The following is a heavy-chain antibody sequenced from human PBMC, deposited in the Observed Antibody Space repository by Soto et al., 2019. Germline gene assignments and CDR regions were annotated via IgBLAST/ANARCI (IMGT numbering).Heavy chain of an antibody. J-gene: IGHJ4*02. Sequence: PGESRKISCKAICYNFTKYWIGCVGQTPGKGLEWMGIIFPGDSDTRYNPSFEGQVTVSADESISTAYLQWNKLKASDTAMYYCVRPNFGVTTHFDFWGQGTLVTVSS. D-gene: IGHD4-4*01. CDR1: CYNFTKYW. V-gene: IGHV5-51*01. CDR3: VRPNFGVTTHFDF. CDR2: IFPGDSDT.